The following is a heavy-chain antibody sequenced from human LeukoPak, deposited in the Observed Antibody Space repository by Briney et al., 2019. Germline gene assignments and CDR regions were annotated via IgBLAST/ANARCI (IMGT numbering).Heavy chain of an antibody. J-gene: IGHJ4*02. V-gene: IGHV4-59*01. CDR3: ARAAGYYYDSSGYYYYDY. Sequence: SETLSLTCTVSGGSISSYYWSWIRQPPGKGLEWIGYIYYSGSTNYNPSLKSRVTISVDTSKHQFSLKLSSVTAADTAVYYCARAAGYYYDSSGYYYYDYWGQGTLVTVSS. CDR2: IYYSGST. D-gene: IGHD3-22*01. CDR1: GGSISSYY.